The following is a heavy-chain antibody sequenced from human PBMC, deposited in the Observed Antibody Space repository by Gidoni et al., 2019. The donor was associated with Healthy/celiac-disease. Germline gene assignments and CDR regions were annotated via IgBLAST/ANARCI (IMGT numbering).Heavy chain of an antibody. CDR3: ARMVRGNEGYWFDP. D-gene: IGHD1-1*01. V-gene: IGHV2-70*04. J-gene: IGHJ5*02. CDR2: IDWDDDK. CDR1: GFSLSTSGMR. Sequence: QVTLKESGPALVKPTQTLTLTCTFSGFSLSTSGMRVSWIRQPPGKALEWLARIDWDDDKFYSTSLKTRLTISKDTSKNQVVLTMTNMDPVDTATYYCARMVRGNEGYWFDPWGQGTLVTVSS.